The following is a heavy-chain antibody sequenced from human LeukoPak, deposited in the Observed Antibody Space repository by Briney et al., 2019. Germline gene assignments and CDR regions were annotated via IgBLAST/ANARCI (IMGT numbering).Heavy chain of an antibody. J-gene: IGHJ6*03. V-gene: IGHV4-61*02. Sequence: PSETLSLTCTVSGGSISSGSYYWSWFRQPAEKGLEWIGRIYTSGSTYYNPSLKSRVTISADTSKNQFSLKLSSVTAADTAVYYCARTTEAHSWRTRYYDYYMDVWGKGTTVTVSS. D-gene: IGHD6-13*01. CDR2: IYTSGST. CDR1: GGSISSGSYY. CDR3: ARTTEAHSWRTRYYDYYMDV.